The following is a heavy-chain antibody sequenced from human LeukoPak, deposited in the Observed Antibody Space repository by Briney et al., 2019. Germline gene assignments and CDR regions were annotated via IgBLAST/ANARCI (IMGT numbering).Heavy chain of an antibody. Sequence: AETLSLTCTVSGGSISNYYWSWIRQPPGKGLDWIGYIYYSESTNYNPSLKSRVTISVDTSKSQFSLKLSSVTAADTAVYYCARYVVYGSGKYYFDYWGQGTLVTVSS. J-gene: IGHJ4*02. CDR2: IYYSEST. V-gene: IGHV4-59*01. CDR1: GGSISNYY. CDR3: ARYVVYGSGKYYFDY. D-gene: IGHD3-10*01.